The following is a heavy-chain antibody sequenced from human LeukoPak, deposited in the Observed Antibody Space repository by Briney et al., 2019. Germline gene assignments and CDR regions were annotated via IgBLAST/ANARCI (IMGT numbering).Heavy chain of an antibody. V-gene: IGHV1-2*02. Sequence: ASVKVSCKASGYTFTGYYMHWVRQAPGQGLEWMGWINPNSGGTNYAQKFQGRVTMTRDTSISTAYMKLSRLRSDDTAVYYCARDRGVRGVITNWFDPWGQGTLVTVSS. J-gene: IGHJ5*02. CDR2: INPNSGGT. CDR3: ARDRGVRGVITNWFDP. CDR1: GYTFTGYY. D-gene: IGHD3-10*01.